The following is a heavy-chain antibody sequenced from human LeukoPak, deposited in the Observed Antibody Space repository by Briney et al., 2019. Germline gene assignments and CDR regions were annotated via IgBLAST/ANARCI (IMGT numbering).Heavy chain of an antibody. CDR3: ARDDGTRLFDY. CDR2: IYSGGST. Sequence: GGSLRLSCAASGFTVGSNYMSWVRQAPGKGLEWVSVIYSGGSTYYADSVKGRFTISRDNSKNTLYLQMNSLRAEDTAVYYCARDDGTRLFDYWGQGTLVTVSS. J-gene: IGHJ4*02. CDR1: GFTVGSNY. V-gene: IGHV3-53*01. D-gene: IGHD1-7*01.